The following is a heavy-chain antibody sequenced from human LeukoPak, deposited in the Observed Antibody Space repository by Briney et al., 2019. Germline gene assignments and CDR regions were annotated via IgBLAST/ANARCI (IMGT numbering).Heavy chain of an antibody. CDR1: GGTFSTYS. Sequence: SVTVSCTASGGTFSTYSFNWVRQAPGQGLEWVGGIIPLFDIVHYPQKFQGRVTITADESTSTVYMELSSLRSEDTAVYYCAAGGSGYQSPLDYWGQGTVVTVSS. CDR2: IIPLFDIV. J-gene: IGHJ4*02. V-gene: IGHV1-69*13. CDR3: AAGGSGYQSPLDY. D-gene: IGHD3-22*01.